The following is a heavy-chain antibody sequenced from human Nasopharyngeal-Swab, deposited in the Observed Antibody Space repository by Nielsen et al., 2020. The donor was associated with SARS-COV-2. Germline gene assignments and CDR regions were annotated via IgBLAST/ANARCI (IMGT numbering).Heavy chain of an antibody. CDR1: GGTFSSYA. J-gene: IGHJ6*03. CDR2: IIPILGIA. V-gene: IGHV1-69*04. CDR3: ARGCGITIFGVVTCYYMDV. D-gene: IGHD3-3*01. Sequence: SLKVSCKASGGTFSSYAISWVRQAPGQGLEWTGRIIPILGIANYAQKFQGRVTITADKSTSTAYMELSSLRSEDTAVYYCARGCGITIFGVVTCYYMDVWGKGTTVTVSS.